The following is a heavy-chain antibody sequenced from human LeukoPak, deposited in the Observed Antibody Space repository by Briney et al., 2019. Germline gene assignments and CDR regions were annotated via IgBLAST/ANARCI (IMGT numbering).Heavy chain of an antibody. D-gene: IGHD3-9*01. V-gene: IGHV1-46*01. Sequence: ASVKVSCKASGYTFTSYYMHWVRQAPGQGLEWMGIINPSGGSTSYAQKFQGRVTMTRDTSTSTVYMELSSLRSEDTAVYYCARDHGAASSYFHFDYWGRGTLVTVSS. J-gene: IGHJ4*02. CDR2: INPSGGST. CDR1: GYTFTSYY. CDR3: ARDHGAASSYFHFDY.